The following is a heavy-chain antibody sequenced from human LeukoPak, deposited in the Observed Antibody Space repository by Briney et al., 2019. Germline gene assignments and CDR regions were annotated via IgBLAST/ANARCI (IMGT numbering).Heavy chain of an antibody. CDR1: GFTFSSYA. Sequence: GGSLRLSCAASGFTFSSYAMHWVRQAPGKGLEWVAVISYDGSNKYYADSVKGRFTISRDKSKNTLYLQMNSLRAEDTAVYYCVRQWEIAAAGTLGYWGQGTLVTVSS. CDR2: ISYDGSNK. J-gene: IGHJ4*02. V-gene: IGHV3-30*04. CDR3: VRQWEIAAAGTLGY. D-gene: IGHD6-13*01.